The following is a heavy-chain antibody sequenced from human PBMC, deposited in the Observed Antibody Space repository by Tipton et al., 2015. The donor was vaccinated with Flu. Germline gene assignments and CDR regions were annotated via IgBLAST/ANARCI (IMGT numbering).Heavy chain of an antibody. D-gene: IGHD1-7*01. Sequence: TLSLTCAVSGYSISSGFYWGWIRQPPGKGLEWIGTIYHSGSPNYNPSLKSRVTISKDTSKNQFSLTLNSVTAADTAVYYCARKGTKSPHDWNCIDHWGQGTLVTVSS. CDR3: ARKGTKSPHDWNCIDH. V-gene: IGHV4-38-2*01. J-gene: IGHJ4*02. CDR2: IYHSGSP. CDR1: GYSISSGFY.